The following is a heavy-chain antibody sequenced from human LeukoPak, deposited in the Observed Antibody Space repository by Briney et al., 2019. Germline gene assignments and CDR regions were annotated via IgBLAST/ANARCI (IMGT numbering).Heavy chain of an antibody. V-gene: IGHV4-30-2*01. D-gene: IGHD6-13*01. CDR3: ARRAAGDYFDY. CDR2: IYHSEST. Sequence: SQTLSLTCTVSGGSISSGGYYWSWIRQPPGKGLEWIGYIYHSESTNYSPSLKSRVTISVDMSKNQFSPKLSSVTPADTAVYFCARRAAGDYFDYWGQGNLVTVSS. CDR1: GGSISSGGYY. J-gene: IGHJ4*02.